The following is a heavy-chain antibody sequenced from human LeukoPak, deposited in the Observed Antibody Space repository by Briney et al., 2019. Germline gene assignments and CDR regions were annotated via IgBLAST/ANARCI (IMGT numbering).Heavy chain of an antibody. CDR3: VKGLDYSSSQMDS. D-gene: IGHD6-6*01. CDR1: GFTFKSYA. V-gene: IGHV3-64*05. Sequence: GGSLRLSCSASGFTFKSYAMHWVRPAPGKGLEYVSSINTNGANTYYADPVKGRFTTSRDNSRNTVYVQMNSLTPEDTAVYYCVKGLDYSSSQMDSWGQGTLVTVSS. J-gene: IGHJ4*02. CDR2: INTNGANT.